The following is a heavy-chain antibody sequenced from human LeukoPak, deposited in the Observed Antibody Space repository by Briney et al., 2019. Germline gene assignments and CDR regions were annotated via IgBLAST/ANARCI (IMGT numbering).Heavy chain of an antibody. D-gene: IGHD3-22*01. CDR3: VRVEGRYYDSSLGYVDY. CDR2: IKQDGGEM. CDR1: GFPFSSYR. Sequence: PGGSLRLSCTASGFPFSSYRMSWVRQAPGKGPEWVANIKQDGGEMFYVDSVKGRFTISRDNSKNTLYLQMNSLRADDTAVYYCVRVEGRYYDSSLGYVDYWGQGTLVTVSS. V-gene: IGHV3-7*03. J-gene: IGHJ4*02.